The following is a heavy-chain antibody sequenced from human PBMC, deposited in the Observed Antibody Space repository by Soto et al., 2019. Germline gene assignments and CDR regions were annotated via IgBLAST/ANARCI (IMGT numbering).Heavy chain of an antibody. D-gene: IGHD2-15*01. Sequence: EVHLLESGGGLVQPGGSLRLSCAAAGFNFSTYAVTWVRQAPGRGLEWVSTISGSGVSTYYADSVKGRFTISRDNSRNTLYLQMNGLRAEDSAVYYCAKRGYCSGGTCFGDYFQHWGQGTLVTVSS. J-gene: IGHJ1*01. CDR2: ISGSGVST. CDR3: AKRGYCSGGTCFGDYFQH. CDR1: GFNFSTYA. V-gene: IGHV3-23*01.